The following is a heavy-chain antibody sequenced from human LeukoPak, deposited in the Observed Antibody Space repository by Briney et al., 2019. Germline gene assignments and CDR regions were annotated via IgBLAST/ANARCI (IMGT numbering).Heavy chain of an antibody. J-gene: IGHJ4*02. CDR1: GFIFTNYY. CDR3: ARGYSGSGRSY. D-gene: IGHD3-10*01. V-gene: IGHV3-74*01. Sequence: GGSLRLSCAASGFIFTNYYMSWVRQAPGKGLVWVSRIDGDGSSTTYADSVRGRFTISRDNAKNTLYLQMNSLRAEDTAEYYCARGYSGSGRSYWGQGTLVTVSS. CDR2: IDGDGSST.